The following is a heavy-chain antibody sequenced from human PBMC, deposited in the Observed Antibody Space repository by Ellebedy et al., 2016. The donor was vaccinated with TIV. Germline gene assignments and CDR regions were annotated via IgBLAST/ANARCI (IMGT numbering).Heavy chain of an antibody. CDR1: GFIFSDYW. CDR2: IKQDGSDK. V-gene: IGHV3-7*01. J-gene: IGHJ4*02. D-gene: IGHD6-25*01. Sequence: GGSLRLSXAASGFIFSDYWMTWVRQAPGKGLEWVANIKQDGSDKHYVDSVKGRFTISRDNSKNTLYLQMNSLRAEDTAVYYCARSVGSSGLDYWGQGTLVTVSS. CDR3: ARSVGSSGLDY.